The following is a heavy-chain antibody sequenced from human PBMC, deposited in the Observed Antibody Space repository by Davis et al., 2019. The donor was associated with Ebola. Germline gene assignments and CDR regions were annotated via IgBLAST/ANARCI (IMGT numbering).Heavy chain of an antibody. V-gene: IGHV4-59*11. CDR2: IYYSGST. CDR3: ARDGEPCSGGSCYSRWYFDL. J-gene: IGHJ2*01. D-gene: IGHD2-15*01. CDR1: GGSISSHY. Sequence: PSETLSLTCTVSGGSISSHYWSWIRQPPGKGLEWIGYIYYSGSTNYNPSLKSRVTISVDTSKNQFSLKLSSVTAAGTAVYYCARDGEPCSGGSCYSRWYFDLWGRGTLVTVSS.